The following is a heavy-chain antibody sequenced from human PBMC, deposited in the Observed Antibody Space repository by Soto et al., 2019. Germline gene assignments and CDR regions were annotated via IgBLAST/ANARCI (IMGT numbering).Heavy chain of an antibody. Sequence: EVQLVESGGDLVQPGRSLRLSCAASGFTFDDYAMHWVRQVPGKGLQWVSGLSWNGVTIGYADSVKGRFTISRDNAKKSLYLQRSGVRPDDLALYHWAASRAYDRSHYSASPHGMDVWGLRTTVAVSS. D-gene: IGHD3-22*01. J-gene: IGHJ6*02. CDR1: GFTFDDYA. V-gene: IGHV3-9*03. CDR3: AASRAYDRSHYSASPHGMDV. CDR2: LSWNGVTI.